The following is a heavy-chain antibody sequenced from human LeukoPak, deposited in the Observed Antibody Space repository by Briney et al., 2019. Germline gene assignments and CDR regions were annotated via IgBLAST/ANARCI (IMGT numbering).Heavy chain of an antibody. CDR1: GGSFSGYY. D-gene: IGHD3-10*01. CDR2: INHSGST. Sequence: SETLSLTCAVYGGSFSGYYWSWIRQPPGKGLEWIGEINHSGSTNYNPSLKSRVTISVDTSKNQFSLKLSSVTAADTAVYYCARAPNYYGSGNWFDPWGQGTLVTVSS. CDR3: ARAPNYYGSGNWFDP. V-gene: IGHV4-34*01. J-gene: IGHJ5*02.